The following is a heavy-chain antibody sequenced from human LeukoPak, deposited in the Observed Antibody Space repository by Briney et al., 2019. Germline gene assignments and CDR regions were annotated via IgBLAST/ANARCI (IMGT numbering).Heavy chain of an antibody. Sequence: GGSLRLSCAASGFTFSSYAMSWVRQAPGKGLEWISYISSRSTTIYYADSVRGRFTISRDDAKNSLYLQMNSLRAEDTAVYYCARDQLTGTSNFDYWGQGTLVTVSS. V-gene: IGHV3-48*04. CDR1: GFTFSSYA. CDR2: ISSRSTTI. CDR3: ARDQLTGTSNFDY. D-gene: IGHD1-20*01. J-gene: IGHJ4*02.